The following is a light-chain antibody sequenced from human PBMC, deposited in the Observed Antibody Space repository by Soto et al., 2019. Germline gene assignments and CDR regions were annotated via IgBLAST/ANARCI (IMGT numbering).Light chain of an antibody. J-gene: IGKJ1*01. CDR1: QSITSY. V-gene: IGKV1-39*01. Sequence: DIQMTQSPASLSASVGDRVTITCRASQSITSYLNWYQQKPGKAPKLLIYATSSLQSGVPSRFSGSGSGTDFTLPISSLHPEDFANYYCLQGYPTPGTVGQRNEVE. CDR2: ATS. CDR3: LQGYPTPGT.